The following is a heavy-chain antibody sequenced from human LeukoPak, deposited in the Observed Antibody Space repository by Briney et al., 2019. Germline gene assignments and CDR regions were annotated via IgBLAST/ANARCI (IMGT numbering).Heavy chain of an antibody. CDR3: ARGAGYYDSSGYSNFGY. CDR2: IFYSGTT. V-gene: IGHV4-39*07. Sequence: PSETLSLTCAVSGGSISSSSYYWGWVRQSPGKGLEWIGNIFYSGTTYYNPSLKSRVTISVDTSKNQFSLKLSSVTAADTAVYYCARGAGYYDSSGYSNFGYWGQGTLVTVSS. CDR1: GGSISSSSYY. J-gene: IGHJ4*02. D-gene: IGHD3-22*01.